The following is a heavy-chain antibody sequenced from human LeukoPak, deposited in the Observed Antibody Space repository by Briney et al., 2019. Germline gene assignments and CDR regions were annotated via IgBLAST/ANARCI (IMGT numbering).Heavy chain of an antibody. Sequence: GGSLRLSCAASGFTVSSNYMSWVRQAPGKGLEWVSVIYSGGSTYYADSVKGRFTISRDNSKNTLYLQMNSLRAEDTAVYYCAKGPDYGDYVGRTPFDYWGQGTLVTVSS. J-gene: IGHJ4*02. V-gene: IGHV3-53*01. CDR2: IYSGGST. D-gene: IGHD4-17*01. CDR3: AKGPDYGDYVGRTPFDY. CDR1: GFTVSSNY.